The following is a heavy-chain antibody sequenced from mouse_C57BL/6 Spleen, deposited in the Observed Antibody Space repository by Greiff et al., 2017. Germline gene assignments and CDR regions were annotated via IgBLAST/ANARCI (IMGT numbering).Heavy chain of an antibody. D-gene: IGHD3-2*02. J-gene: IGHJ3*01. CDR1: GYTFTSYW. CDR2: IDPSDSYT. CDR3: ASRDSSGYVAY. V-gene: IGHV1-50*01. Sequence: QVQLQQPGAELVKPGASVKLSCKASGYTFTSYWMQWVKQRPGQGLEWIGEIDPSDSYTNYNQKFKGKATLTVDTSSSTAYMQLSSLTSEDSAVYYCASRDSSGYVAYWGQGTLVTVSA.